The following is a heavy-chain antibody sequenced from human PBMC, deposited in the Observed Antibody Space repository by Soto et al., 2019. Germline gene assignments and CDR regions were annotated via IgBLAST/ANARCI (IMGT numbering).Heavy chain of an antibody. Sequence: SETLSLTCTVSGGSISSGDYYWCWIRQPPGKGLEWIGYIYYSGSTYYNLSLKSRVTISEDTSKNQFSLKLSSVTAADTAVYYCARDNILGILYGGMDVWGQGXTVTVPS. CDR3: ARDNILGILYGGMDV. CDR2: IYYSGST. D-gene: IGHD3-3*01. J-gene: IGHJ6*02. CDR1: GGSISSGDYY. V-gene: IGHV4-30-4*01.